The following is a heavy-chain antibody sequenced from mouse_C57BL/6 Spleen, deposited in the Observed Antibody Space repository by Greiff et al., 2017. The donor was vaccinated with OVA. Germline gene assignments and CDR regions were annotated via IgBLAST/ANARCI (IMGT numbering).Heavy chain of an antibody. D-gene: IGHD4-1*02. Sequence: QVQLKQSGAELVRPGASVTLSCKASGYTFTDYEMHWVKQTPVHGLEWIGAIDPETGGTAYNQKFKGKAILTADKSSSTAYMELRSLTSEDSAVYYCTPTWTAWFAYWGQGTLVTVSA. J-gene: IGHJ3*01. CDR3: TPTWTAWFAY. CDR2: IDPETGGT. CDR1: GYTFTDYE. V-gene: IGHV1-15*01.